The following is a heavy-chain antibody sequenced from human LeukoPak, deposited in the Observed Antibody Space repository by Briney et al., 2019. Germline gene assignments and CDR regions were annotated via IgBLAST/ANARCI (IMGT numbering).Heavy chain of an antibody. Sequence: SETLSLTCTVSGGSISSSSYYWGWIRQPPGEGLEWIGSIYYSGSTYYNPSLKSRVTISVDTSKNQFSLKLSSVTAADTAVYYCARDIAAARGHWFDPWGQGTLVTVSS. CDR2: IYYSGST. CDR3: ARDIAAARGHWFDP. D-gene: IGHD6-13*01. V-gene: IGHV4-39*07. J-gene: IGHJ5*02. CDR1: GGSISSSSYY.